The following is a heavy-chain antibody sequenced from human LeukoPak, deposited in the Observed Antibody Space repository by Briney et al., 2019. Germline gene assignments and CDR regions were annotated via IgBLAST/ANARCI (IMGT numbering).Heavy chain of an antibody. Sequence: ASVKVSCKASGYTFTSYGISWVRQAPGQGREWMGWISVYNGNTNYAHKLQGRVTMTTDTSTSTAYMELRSLRSDDTAVYYCARVGYSYGRKVGYYVDVGGKGTTVTVS. V-gene: IGHV1-18*01. CDR1: GYTFTSYG. J-gene: IGHJ6*03. CDR3: ARVGYSYGRKVGYYVDV. CDR2: ISVYNGNT. D-gene: IGHD5-18*01.